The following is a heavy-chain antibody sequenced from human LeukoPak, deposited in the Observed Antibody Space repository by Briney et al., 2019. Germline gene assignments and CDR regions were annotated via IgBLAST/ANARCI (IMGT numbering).Heavy chain of an antibody. V-gene: IGHV3-30*03. J-gene: IGHJ4*02. CDR2: ISYDGSNK. CDR3: ARVGHDYGDYFDY. CDR1: GFTFSSYG. D-gene: IGHD4-17*01. Sequence: PGRSLRLSCAASGFTFSSYGMHWVRQAPGKGLEWVAVISYDGSNKYYADSVKGRFTISRDNAKNSLYLQMNSLRAEDTAVYYCARVGHDYGDYFDYWGQGTLVTVSS.